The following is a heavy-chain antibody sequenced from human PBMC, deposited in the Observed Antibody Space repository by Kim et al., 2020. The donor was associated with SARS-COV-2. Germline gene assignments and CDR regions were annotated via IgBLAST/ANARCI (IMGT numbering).Heavy chain of an antibody. CDR1: GFTFSSYG. CDR3: ANSNEGYYYYYGMDV. Sequence: GGSLRLSCAASGFTFSSYGMHWVRQAPGKGLEWVAVISYDGSNKYYADSVKGRFTISRDNSKNTLYLQMNSLRAEDTAVYYCANSNEGYYYYYGMDVWGQGTTVTVSS. CDR2: ISYDGSNK. J-gene: IGHJ6*02. V-gene: IGHV3-30*18. D-gene: IGHD4-4*01.